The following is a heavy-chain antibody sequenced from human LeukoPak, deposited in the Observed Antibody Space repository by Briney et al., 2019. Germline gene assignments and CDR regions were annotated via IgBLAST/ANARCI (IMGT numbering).Heavy chain of an antibody. V-gene: IGHV1-69*02. J-gene: IGHJ5*02. CDR2: VIPILGIA. D-gene: IGHD3-22*01. Sequence: SVKVSRKASGGTFSSYTISWVRQAPGQGLEWMGRVIPILGIANYAQKFQGRVTITADKSTSTAYMELSGLRSEDTAVYYCARGTYYYDSSGSWFDPWGQGTLVTVSS. CDR3: ARGTYYYDSSGSWFDP. CDR1: GGTFSSYT.